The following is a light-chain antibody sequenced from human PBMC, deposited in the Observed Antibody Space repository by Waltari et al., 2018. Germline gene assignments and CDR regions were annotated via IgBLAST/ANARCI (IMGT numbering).Light chain of an antibody. J-gene: IGLJ3*02. CDR1: SGHSSNI. Sequence: QLVLTQSPSASASLGASVKLTCTLSSGHSSNIIAWLQQRPERGPRYLMKVNSDGSHSKGDDIPDRFSGSSSGAERYLTISNLQSEDEADYYCETGGHGTWVFGGGTKLTVL. V-gene: IGLV4-69*01. CDR2: VNSDGSH. CDR3: ETGGHGTWV.